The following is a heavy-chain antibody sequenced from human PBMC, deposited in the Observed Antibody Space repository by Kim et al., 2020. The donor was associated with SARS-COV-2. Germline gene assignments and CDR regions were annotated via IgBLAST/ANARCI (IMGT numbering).Heavy chain of an antibody. CDR1: GFTFSSYA. CDR2: ISSNGGST. V-gene: IGHV3-64*01. J-gene: IGHJ3*02. CDR3: ASDSRGYYYVRGTAFDI. Sequence: GGSLRLSCAASGFTFSSYAMHWVRQAPGKGLEYVSAISSNGGSTYYANSVKGRFTIPRDNSKNTPYLQMGSLRAEDMAVYYCASDSRGYYYVRGTAFDI. D-gene: IGHD3-22*01.